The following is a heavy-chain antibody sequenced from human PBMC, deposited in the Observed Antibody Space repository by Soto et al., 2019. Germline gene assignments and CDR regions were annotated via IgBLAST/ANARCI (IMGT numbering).Heavy chain of an antibody. CDR2: IYYTGST. D-gene: IGHD2-2*02. V-gene: IGHV4-61*01. Sequence: SETLSLTCTVSGVSVSGGSYYWSWNRQSPGKGLEWVGYIYYTGSTNYNPSLKSRVTISIDTSKNQFSLRLSPVTAADTAVYYCARGDTRYRNFDYWGQGALVTVSS. CDR3: ARGDTRYRNFDY. J-gene: IGHJ4*02. CDR1: GVSVSGGSYY.